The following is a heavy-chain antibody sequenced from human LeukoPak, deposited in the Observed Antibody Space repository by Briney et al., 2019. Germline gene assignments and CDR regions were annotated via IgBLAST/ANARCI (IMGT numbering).Heavy chain of an antibody. J-gene: IGHJ4*02. CDR3: ARRGSGWYP. V-gene: IGHV4-34*08. CDR1: GFTFSSYA. Sequence: GSLRLSCAASGFTFSSYAMSWVRQAPGKGLEWIGEIHHTGSTNYNPSLKSRVTISVDTSKNQFSLKLSSVTAADTGVYYCARRGSGWYPWGQGTPVTVSS. CDR2: IHHTGST. D-gene: IGHD6-19*01.